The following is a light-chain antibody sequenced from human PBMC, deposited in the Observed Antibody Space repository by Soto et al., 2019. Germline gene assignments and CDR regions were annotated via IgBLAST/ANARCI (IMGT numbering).Light chain of an antibody. J-gene: IGLJ2*01. CDR1: SSDVGGYNY. Sequence: QSALTQPASVSGSPGQSITVSCTGTSSDVGGYNYVSWYQQYSGKAPKLMIYDVSNRPSGVSDRFSGSKSGNTASLTISGLKAEDEADSYCSSYTSSNNLVFGGGTKLTVL. V-gene: IGLV2-14*01. CDR3: SSYTSSNNLV. CDR2: DVS.